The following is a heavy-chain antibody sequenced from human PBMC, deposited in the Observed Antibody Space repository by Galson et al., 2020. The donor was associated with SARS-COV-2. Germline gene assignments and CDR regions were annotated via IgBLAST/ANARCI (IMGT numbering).Heavy chain of an antibody. CDR3: VSGEQERPEAK. V-gene: IGHV5-51*01. CDR1: GYRSHSYW. Sequence: GASLKISCKGSGYRSHSYWFGWVRQMPGKGLEYLGLIYTGDADAKYSPPFQGQVTISADRYSRTYYLQWSSLKDSDTAVYFCVSGEQERPEAKWGPGRRVTVS. D-gene: IGHD7-27*01. J-gene: IGHJ1*01. CDR2: IYTGDADA.